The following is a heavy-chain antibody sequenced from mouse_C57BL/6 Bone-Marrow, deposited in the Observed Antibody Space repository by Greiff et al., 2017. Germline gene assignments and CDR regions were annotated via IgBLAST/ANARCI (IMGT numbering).Heavy chain of an antibody. Sequence: VQLQQSGAELAGPGASVKMSCKASGYTFTSYTMHWVKQRPGQGLEWIGYINPSSGYTKYNQKFKDKATLTADKSSSTAYMQLSSLTSEDSAVYYCARWGLRRYFDVWGTGTTVTVSS. D-gene: IGHD2-4*01. CDR2: INPSSGYT. CDR3: ARWGLRRYFDV. CDR1: GYTFTSYT. V-gene: IGHV1-4*01. J-gene: IGHJ1*03.